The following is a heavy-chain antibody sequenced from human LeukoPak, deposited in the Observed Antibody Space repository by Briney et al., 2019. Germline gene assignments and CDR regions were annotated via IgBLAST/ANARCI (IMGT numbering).Heavy chain of an antibody. CDR1: GFTFSDYS. CDR3: ARDYKYAFDN. J-gene: IGHJ4*02. CDR2: IGISSGNT. Sequence: GGSLRLSCAASGFTFSDYSMNWVRQAPGKGLEWISYIGISSGNTKYADSVKGRLTISGDKAKNSLYLQMNSLRVEDTAVYYCARDYKYAFDNWGQGTLVTVSS. V-gene: IGHV3-48*01. D-gene: IGHD3-10*01.